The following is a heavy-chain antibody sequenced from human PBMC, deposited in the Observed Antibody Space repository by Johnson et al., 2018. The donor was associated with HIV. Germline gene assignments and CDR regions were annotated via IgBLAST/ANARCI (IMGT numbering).Heavy chain of an antibody. Sequence: VQLVESGGGLVQPGGSLRLSCAASGFTFSSYDMHWVRQATGKGLAWVSAIGTAGDTYYPGSVKGRFTISRENAKNSLYLQMNSLRAGDTAVYYCARAGGYSRDAFDIWGQGTMVTVSS. CDR1: GFTFSSYD. V-gene: IGHV3-13*01. CDR2: IGTAGDT. J-gene: IGHJ3*02. CDR3: ARAGGYSRDAFDI. D-gene: IGHD5-24*01.